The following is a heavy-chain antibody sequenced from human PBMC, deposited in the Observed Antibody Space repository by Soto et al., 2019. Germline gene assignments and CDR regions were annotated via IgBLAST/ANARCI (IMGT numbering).Heavy chain of an antibody. CDR2: IYYSGST. CDR1: GGSISSYY. Sequence: SETLSLTCTVSGGSISSYYWSWIRQPPGKGLEWIGYIYYSGSTNYNPSLKSRVTISVDTSKNQFTLKLSSVTAADTAVYYCARASCCYTFDYWGQGTLVTVSS. J-gene: IGHJ4*02. CDR3: ARASCCYTFDY. D-gene: IGHD2-2*02. V-gene: IGHV4-59*01.